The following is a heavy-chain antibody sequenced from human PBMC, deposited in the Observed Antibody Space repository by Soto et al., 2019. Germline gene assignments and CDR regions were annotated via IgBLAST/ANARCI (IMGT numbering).Heavy chain of an antibody. D-gene: IGHD4-17*01. CDR1: GYTFTGYY. Sequence: ASVKVSCKASGYTFTGYYMHWVRQAPGQGLEWMGWINPNSGGTNYAQKFLGRVTMTRDASTATVYMELNSLRSEDTAVYYCARDLDVTTVTTSFDSWGQGTLVTVSS. CDR3: ARDLDVTTVTTSFDS. CDR2: INPNSGGT. V-gene: IGHV1-2*02. J-gene: IGHJ5*01.